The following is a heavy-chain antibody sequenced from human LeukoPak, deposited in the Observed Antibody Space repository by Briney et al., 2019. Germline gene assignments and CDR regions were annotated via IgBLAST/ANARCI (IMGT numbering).Heavy chain of an antibody. V-gene: IGHV3-21*01. CDR3: ARDRKYGSGSYSAFDI. D-gene: IGHD3-10*01. CDR1: GFTFSSYS. Sequence: GGSLRLSCAVSGFTFSSYSMNWVRQAPGKGLEWVSSISSSSSYIYYADSVKGRFTISRDNAKNSLYLQMNSLRAEDTAVYYCARDRKYGSGSYSAFDIWGQGTMVTVSS. J-gene: IGHJ3*02. CDR2: ISSSSSYI.